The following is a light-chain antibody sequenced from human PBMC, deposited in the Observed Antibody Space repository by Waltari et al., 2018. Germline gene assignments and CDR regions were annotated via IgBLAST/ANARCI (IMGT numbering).Light chain of an antibody. Sequence: EIVMTQSPATLSVSPGERATLSCRASQSISSQLAWYQQKPGQAPRLLIYGASTRATGIPARFSGSGSGTEFTLTNSSLQSEDFAVYFCQQYHESPPITFGPGTKVDIK. V-gene: IGKV3-15*01. CDR3: QQYHESPPIT. CDR2: GAS. CDR1: QSISSQ. J-gene: IGKJ3*01.